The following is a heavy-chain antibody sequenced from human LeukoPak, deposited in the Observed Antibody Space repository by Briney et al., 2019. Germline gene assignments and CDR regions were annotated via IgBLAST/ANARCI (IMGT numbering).Heavy chain of an antibody. J-gene: IGHJ5*02. CDR1: GFTFTSSA. Sequence: GTSVKVSCKASGFTFTSSAMQWVRQARGQRLEGIGWIVFGSGNTNYAQKFQERVTITRDMSTSTAYMELSSLRSEDTAVYYCAAMYCSGGSCYGEFDPWGQGTLVTVSS. CDR3: AAMYCSGGSCYGEFDP. V-gene: IGHV1-58*02. D-gene: IGHD2-15*01. CDR2: IVFGSGNT.